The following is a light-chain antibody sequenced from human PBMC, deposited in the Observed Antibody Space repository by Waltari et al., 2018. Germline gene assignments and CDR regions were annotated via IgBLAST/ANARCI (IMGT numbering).Light chain of an antibody. CDR2: EVT. CDR1: SSDVGGNNY. CDR3: SSYAGSNNWV. V-gene: IGLV2-8*01. J-gene: IGLJ3*02. Sequence: QSALTQPPSASGSPGQSVTISCTGTSSDVGGNNYVSWYQQYPGKAPKLMIYEVTKRPSGVPDRFYGSRSGNTASLTVSGLQAEDEADYYCSSYAGSNNWVFGGGTKLTVL.